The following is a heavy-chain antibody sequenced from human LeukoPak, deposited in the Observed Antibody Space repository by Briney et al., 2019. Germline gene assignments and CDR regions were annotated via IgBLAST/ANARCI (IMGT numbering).Heavy chain of an antibody. V-gene: IGHV4-4*07. D-gene: IGHD4-17*01. J-gene: IGHJ5*02. Sequence: SETLSLTCTVSGGSISSYYWSWIRQPAGEGLEWIGRIYTSGSTNYNPSLKSRVTMSVDTSKNQFSLKLSSVTAADTAVYYCARDPPYGDYPNWFDPWGQGTLVTVSS. CDR2: IYTSGST. CDR3: ARDPPYGDYPNWFDP. CDR1: GGSISSYY.